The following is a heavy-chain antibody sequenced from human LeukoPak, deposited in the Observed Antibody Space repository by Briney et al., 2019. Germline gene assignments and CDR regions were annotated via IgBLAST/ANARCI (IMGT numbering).Heavy chain of an antibody. V-gene: IGHV4-31*03. Sequence: SETLSLTCTVSGGSISSGGYSWNWFRQHPGKGLEWIGYIYYSGSTFYNPSLKSRVSISVDTSKNQFSLKLSSVTAADTAVYYCARRQKFSITIFGVVRGIDGMDVWGQGTTVTVSS. CDR2: IYYSGST. CDR3: ARRQKFSITIFGVVRGIDGMDV. J-gene: IGHJ6*02. CDR1: GGSISSGGYS. D-gene: IGHD3-3*01.